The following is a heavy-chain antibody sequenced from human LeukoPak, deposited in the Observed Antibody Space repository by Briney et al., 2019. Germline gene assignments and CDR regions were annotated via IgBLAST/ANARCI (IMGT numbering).Heavy chain of an antibody. Sequence: TSETLSLTCTVSGGSISSYYWSWIRQPPGKGLEWIGEINHSGSTNYNPSLKSRVTISVDTSKNQFSLKLSSVTAADTAVYYCARGFTYYFDYWGQGTLVTVSS. CDR1: GGSISSYY. V-gene: IGHV4-34*01. J-gene: IGHJ4*02. CDR2: INHSGST. CDR3: ARGFTYYFDY.